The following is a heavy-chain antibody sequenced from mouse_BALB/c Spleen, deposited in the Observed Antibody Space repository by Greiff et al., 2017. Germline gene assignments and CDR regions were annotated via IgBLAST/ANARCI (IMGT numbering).Heavy chain of an antibody. V-gene: IGHV7-3*02. J-gene: IGHJ3*01. CDR1: GFTFTDYY. CDR2: IRNKANGYTT. Sequence: EVMLVESGGGLVQPGGSLRLSCATSGFTFTDYYMSWVRQPPGKALEWLGFIRNKANGYTTEYSASVKGRFTISRDNPQSILYLQMNTLRAEDSATYYCARKEKGGFAYWGQGTLVTVSA. CDR3: ARKEKGGFAY.